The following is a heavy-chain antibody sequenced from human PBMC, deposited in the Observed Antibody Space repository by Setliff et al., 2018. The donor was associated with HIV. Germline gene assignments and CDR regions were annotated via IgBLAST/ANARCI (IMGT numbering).Heavy chain of an antibody. J-gene: IGHJ3*02. CDR3: ASKVYCTNGVCLDAFDI. Sequence: ASVKVSCKASGYTFTSYYIHWVRQAPGQGLEWMGRIIPSSGGTNYAQKFQGRVTMTRDTSISTAYMELSRLRSDDTAVYYCASKVYCTNGVCLDAFDIRGQGTMVTVSS. D-gene: IGHD2-8*01. CDR2: IIPSSGGT. V-gene: IGHV1-2*06. CDR1: GYTFTSYY.